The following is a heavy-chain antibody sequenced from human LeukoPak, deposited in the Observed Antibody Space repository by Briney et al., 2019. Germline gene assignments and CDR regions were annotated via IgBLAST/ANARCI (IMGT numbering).Heavy chain of an antibody. J-gene: IGHJ4*02. CDR1: GFTFGSYA. CDR2: ISYDGSNK. V-gene: IGHV3-30-3*01. D-gene: IGHD3-22*01. CDR3: ARDRTYYDSSGYYYY. Sequence: PGRSLRLSCAASGFTFGSYAMHWVRQAPGKGLEWVAVISYDGSNKYYADSVKGRFTISRDNSKNTLYLQMNSLRAEDTAVYYCARDRTYYDSSGYYYYWGQGTLVTVSS.